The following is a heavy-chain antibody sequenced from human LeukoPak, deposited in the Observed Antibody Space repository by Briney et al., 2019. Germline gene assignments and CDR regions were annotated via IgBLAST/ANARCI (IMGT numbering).Heavy chain of an antibody. CDR1: GYTFTGYY. CDR2: INPNSGGT. CDR3: ARDMTTVTKSYYYYYMDV. J-gene: IGHJ6*03. D-gene: IGHD4-17*01. Sequence: ASVKVSCKASGYTFTGYYMHWVRQAPGQGLEWMGWINPNSGGTNYAQKFQGRVTMTRDTSISTAYMELSRLRSDDTAVYYCARDMTTVTKSYYYYYMDVWGKGTTVTISS. V-gene: IGHV1-2*02.